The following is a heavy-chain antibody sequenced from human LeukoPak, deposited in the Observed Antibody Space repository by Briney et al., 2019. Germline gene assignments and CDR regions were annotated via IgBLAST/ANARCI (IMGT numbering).Heavy chain of an antibody. CDR3: ARGGYYYDRNVGVWFDP. D-gene: IGHD3-22*01. Sequence: ASVKVSCKASGYTFTGYYMHWVRLAPGQGLEWMGRINTNSGGTNYAQKFQGRVTMTRDTSISTAYMELSRLRSDDTAVYYCARGGYYYDRNVGVWFDPWGQGTLVTVSS. CDR1: GYTFTGYY. V-gene: IGHV1-2*06. CDR2: INTNSGGT. J-gene: IGHJ5*02.